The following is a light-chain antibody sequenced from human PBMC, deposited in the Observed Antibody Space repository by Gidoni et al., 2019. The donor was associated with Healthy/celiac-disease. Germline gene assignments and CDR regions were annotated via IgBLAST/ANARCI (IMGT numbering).Light chain of an antibody. Sequence: DFVMTQSPHSLAVSLGERATINCKSSQSVLYSSNNKNYLAWYQQKPGQTPKLFIYWAATRETVVPNRFRGSGTGTDITLNIRSLQAEDVEVYYSQHRYTFGQGTKLEIK. V-gene: IGKV4-1*01. CDR2: WAA. CDR1: QSVLYSSNNKNY. J-gene: IGKJ2*01. CDR3: QHRYT.